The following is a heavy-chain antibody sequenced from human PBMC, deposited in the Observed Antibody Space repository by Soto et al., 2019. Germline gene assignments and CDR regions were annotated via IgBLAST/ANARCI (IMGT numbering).Heavy chain of an antibody. CDR2: IGWNGASI. CDR1: GFAFDEYV. Sequence: EVQLVQSGGGLVQPGRSLRLSCAATGFAFDEYVMHWVRQAPGKGLEWVGSIGWNGASIDYADSVKGRFTISRDNAKNSLFLQMHSLTTEDTALYFCAKSRVVPYFDRWGQGTLVTVSS. J-gene: IGHJ4*02. D-gene: IGHD2-2*01. CDR3: AKSRVVPYFDR. V-gene: IGHV3-9*01.